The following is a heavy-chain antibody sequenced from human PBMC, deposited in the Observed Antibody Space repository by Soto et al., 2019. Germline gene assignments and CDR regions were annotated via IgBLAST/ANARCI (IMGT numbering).Heavy chain of an antibody. Sequence: QVQLQESGPGLVKPSETLSLTCAVSGGSIKTPYYWSWIRQPPGKGLEYIGNVYYSGAANYNPSLRGRATISVDTSKNQFSLKVTSVTAADTAIYYCARITCESGTCYVPVENWFDPRGRGTLVTVSS. V-gene: IGHV4-59*12. D-gene: IGHD3-16*01. CDR1: GGSIKTPYY. CDR2: VYYSGAA. CDR3: ARITCESGTCYVPVENWFDP. J-gene: IGHJ5*02.